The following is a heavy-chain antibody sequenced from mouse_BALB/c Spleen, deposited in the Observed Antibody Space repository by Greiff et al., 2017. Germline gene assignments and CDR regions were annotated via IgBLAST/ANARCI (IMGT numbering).Heavy chain of an antibody. CDR1: GFTFSSYA. CDR3: ARDLTGTRAMDY. J-gene: IGHJ4*01. Sequence: EVMLVESGGGLVKPGGSLKLSCAASGFTFSSYAMSWVRQSPEKRLEWVAEISSGGSYTYYPDTVTGRFTISRDNAKNTLYLEMSSLRSEDTAMYYCARDLTGTRAMDYWGQGTSVTVSS. V-gene: IGHV5-9-4*01. D-gene: IGHD4-1*01. CDR2: ISSGGSYT.